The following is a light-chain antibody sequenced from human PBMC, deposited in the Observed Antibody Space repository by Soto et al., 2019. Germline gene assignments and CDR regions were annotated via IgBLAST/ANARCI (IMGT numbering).Light chain of an antibody. J-gene: IGLJ1*01. Sequence: PASVSGSAVQSIAISCTGSSSDVGIYNYVSWYQQHPGKVPKLIIYEVTSRPSGVSIRFSGSKSGNTASLTISGLQPEDEADYYCSSYTTSSTRVFGTGTKVTVL. CDR3: SSYTTSSTRV. V-gene: IGLV2-14*01. CDR2: EVT. CDR1: SSDVGIYNY.